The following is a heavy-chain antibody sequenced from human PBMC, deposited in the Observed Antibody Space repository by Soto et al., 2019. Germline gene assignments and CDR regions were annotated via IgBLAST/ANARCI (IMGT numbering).Heavy chain of an antibody. CDR1: GHTFTNYG. V-gene: IGHV1-18*01. Sequence: QVQLVQSGAEVKKPGASVKVSCKASGHTFTNYGINWVRQAPGQGLEWMGWISGYNGHTNYAQKFQGRVTMTAVTSTSTAYMDLRSLRSDDTAVYYCARLRYSGTYFFDSWGQGTLVTVSS. D-gene: IGHD1-26*01. CDR2: ISGYNGHT. J-gene: IGHJ4*02. CDR3: ARLRYSGTYFFDS.